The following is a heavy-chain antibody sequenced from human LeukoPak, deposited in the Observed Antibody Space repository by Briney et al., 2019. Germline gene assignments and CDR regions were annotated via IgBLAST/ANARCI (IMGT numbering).Heavy chain of an antibody. CDR3: AKDFNRIQTWYGYYFDY. J-gene: IGHJ4*02. CDR2: ISGGGGTT. V-gene: IGHV3-23*01. D-gene: IGHD6-13*01. Sequence: PGGSLRLSCAASGFTFSTYAMSWVRQAPGKGLEWVSTISGGGGTTYYADSVKGRFTISRDNSRNTLSLHMNSLRAEDTAVYYCAKDFNRIQTWYGYYFDYWGQGTLVTVSS. CDR1: GFTFSTYA.